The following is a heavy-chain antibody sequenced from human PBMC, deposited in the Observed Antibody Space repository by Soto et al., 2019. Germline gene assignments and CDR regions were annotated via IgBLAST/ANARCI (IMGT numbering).Heavy chain of an antibody. CDR3: ARVGYCISTSCYAKTPDYYYYGMDV. J-gene: IGHJ6*02. CDR2: MNPNSGNT. CDR1: GYTFTSYD. D-gene: IGHD2-2*01. Sequence: GASVKVSCKASGYTFTSYDINWVRQATGQGLEWMGWMNPNSGNTGYAQKFQGRATMTRNTSISTAYMELSSLRSEDTAVYYCARVGYCISTSCYAKTPDYYYYGMDVWGQGTTVTVSS. V-gene: IGHV1-8*01.